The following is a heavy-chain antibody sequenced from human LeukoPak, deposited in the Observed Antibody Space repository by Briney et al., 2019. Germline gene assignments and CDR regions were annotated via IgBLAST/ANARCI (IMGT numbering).Heavy chain of an antibody. CDR1: GYTFTRYA. J-gene: IGHJ4*02. D-gene: IGHD3-3*01. Sequence: GASVKVSCKASGYTFTRYAINWVRQAPGQGLEWMGWINTNTGNPTYAQGFTGRFVFSLDTSVSTAYLQISSLKAEDTAVYYCAREEIWSGYHLVLDYWGQGTLVTVSS. CDR3: AREEIWSGYHLVLDY. V-gene: IGHV7-4-1*02. CDR2: INTNTGNP.